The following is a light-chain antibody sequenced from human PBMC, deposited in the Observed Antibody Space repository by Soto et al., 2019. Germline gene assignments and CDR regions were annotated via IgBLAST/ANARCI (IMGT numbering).Light chain of an antibody. CDR1: QGVRAY. Sequence: DIQMTQSPSSLSASVGDRVSITCRASQGVRAYLLWYQQTQGKGPKLLIYAASNLLSGVPSRFGGSGSGTNFTPAISSLLPVDVATYYCQQGYRSPHSIGRGTKLEAK. CDR2: AAS. J-gene: IGKJ2*03. CDR3: QQGYRSPHS. V-gene: IGKV1-39*01.